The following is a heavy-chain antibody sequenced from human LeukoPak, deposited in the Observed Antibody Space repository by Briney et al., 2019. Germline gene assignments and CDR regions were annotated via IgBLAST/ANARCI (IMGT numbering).Heavy chain of an antibody. Sequence: SETLSLTCTVSGGSISTSNYYWGWIRQPPGKGLEWIGNIFYSGSTYYSPSLKSRVTISLDTSRNQFSLKLNSVTAADTAVYYCARRGSYYFDYWGQGTLVTVSS. D-gene: IGHD1-26*01. J-gene: IGHJ4*02. CDR1: GGSISTSNYY. CDR2: IFYSGST. V-gene: IGHV4-39*07. CDR3: ARRGSYYFDY.